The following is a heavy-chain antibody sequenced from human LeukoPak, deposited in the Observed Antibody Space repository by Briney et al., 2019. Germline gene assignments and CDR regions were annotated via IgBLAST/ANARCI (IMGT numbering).Heavy chain of an antibody. J-gene: IGHJ4*02. CDR1: GYSFTSYW. D-gene: IGHD6-19*01. CDR3: ARQSASGYSSGWYDY. Sequence: GESLKISCKGSGYSFTSYWIGWVRQMPGKGLEWMGIIYPGDSDTRYSPSFQGQVTISADKSISTAYLQWSSLKASDTAMYYCARQSASGYSSGWYDYWGQGTLVTVSS. CDR2: IYPGDSDT. V-gene: IGHV5-51*01.